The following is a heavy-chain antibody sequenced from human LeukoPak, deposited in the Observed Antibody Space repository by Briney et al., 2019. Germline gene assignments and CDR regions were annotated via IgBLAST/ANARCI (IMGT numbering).Heavy chain of an antibody. J-gene: IGHJ4*02. CDR2: ISWNSGSI. Sequence: PGRSLRLSCAASGFTFDDYAMHWVRQAPGKGLEWVSGISWNSGSIGYADSVKGRFTISRDNAKNSLYLQMNSLRTEDTALYYCAKGGRWLNPRYYFDYWGQGTLVTVSS. D-gene: IGHD4-23*01. CDR1: GFTFDDYA. V-gene: IGHV3-9*01. CDR3: AKGGRWLNPRYYFDY.